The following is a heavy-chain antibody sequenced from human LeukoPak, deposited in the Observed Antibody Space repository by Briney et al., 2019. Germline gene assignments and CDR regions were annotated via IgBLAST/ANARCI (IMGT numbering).Heavy chain of an antibody. CDR1: GFILNVYY. D-gene: IGHD2-21*02. Sequence: PGGSLRLSCEASGFILNVYYMSWLRLAPGKGLEGIGYISPTGSYTTYADSVRGRFTISRDNAKNLLFLQMNDLRTEDTAVYYCARKLGGTQCGGDCFFDHWGQGTRVAVSS. J-gene: IGHJ4*02. CDR2: ISPTGSYT. V-gene: IGHV3-11*03. CDR3: ARKLGGTQCGGDCFFDH.